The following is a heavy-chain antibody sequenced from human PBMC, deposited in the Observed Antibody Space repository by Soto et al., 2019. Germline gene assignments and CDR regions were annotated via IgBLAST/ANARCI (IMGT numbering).Heavy chain of an antibody. Sequence: GGSLRLSCAASGFTVSSNYMSWVRQAPGKGLEWVSVIYSGGSTSYADSVKGRFTISRDNSKNTLYLQMNSLRAEDTAVYYCGGSSSGYYYGMDVWGQGTTVTVSS. J-gene: IGHJ6*02. D-gene: IGHD1-26*01. CDR1: GFTVSSNY. CDR3: GGSSSGYYYGMDV. V-gene: IGHV3-53*01. CDR2: IYSGGST.